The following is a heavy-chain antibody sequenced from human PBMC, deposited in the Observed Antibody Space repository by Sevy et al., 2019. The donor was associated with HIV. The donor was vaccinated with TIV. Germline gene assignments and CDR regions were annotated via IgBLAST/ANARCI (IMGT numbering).Heavy chain of an antibody. CDR2: ISGSGYLT. CDR3: AKEGGGYYYDSSGLFDY. V-gene: IGHV3-23*01. J-gene: IGHJ4*02. Sequence: GGSLRLSCAASGFTFSSYAMSWVRQAPGKGLEWVSAISGSGYLTYYTDSVKGRFTISRDNSKNTLYLQMNSLRAEDTAAYYCAKEGGGYYYDSSGLFDYWGQGTLVTVSS. CDR1: GFTFSSYA. D-gene: IGHD3-22*01.